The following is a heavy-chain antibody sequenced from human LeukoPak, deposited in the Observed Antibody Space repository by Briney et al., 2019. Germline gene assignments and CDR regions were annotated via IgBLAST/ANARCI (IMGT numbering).Heavy chain of an antibody. CDR3: ACNDYYDSSGYVSAFDI. CDR2: IYYSGST. Sequence: SETLSLTCTVSGGSISSYYWSWIRQPPGKGLEWIGYIYYSGSTNYNPSLKSRVTISVDTSKNQFSLKLSSVTAADTAVYYCACNDYYDSSGYVSAFDIWGQGTMVTVSS. J-gene: IGHJ3*02. D-gene: IGHD3-22*01. V-gene: IGHV4-59*01. CDR1: GGSISSYY.